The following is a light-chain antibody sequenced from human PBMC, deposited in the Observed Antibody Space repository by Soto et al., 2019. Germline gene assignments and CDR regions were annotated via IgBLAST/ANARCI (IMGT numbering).Light chain of an antibody. Sequence: EVVLTHSPVTLSLSPGERATLSCRASQSFRGLLAWYQQKPGQAPRLLIYDAYNRATGIPPRFSGSGSGTDFTLTISSLEPEDSATYYCLQDNIYPWTFGQGTKVDI. J-gene: IGKJ1*01. CDR1: QSFRGL. V-gene: IGKV3-11*01. CDR2: DAY. CDR3: LQDNIYPWT.